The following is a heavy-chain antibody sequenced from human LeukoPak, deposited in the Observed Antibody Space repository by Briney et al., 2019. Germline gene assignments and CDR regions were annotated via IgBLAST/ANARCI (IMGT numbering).Heavy chain of an antibody. Sequence: SGTLSLTCAVSGGSISSSNWWSWVRQPPGKGLEWIGEIYHSGSTNYNPSLKSRVTISVDTSKNQFSLKLSSVTAADTAVYYCARHRDIVVVPAAAQDEDAFDIWGQGTMVTVSS. CDR2: IYHSGST. D-gene: IGHD2-2*01. CDR1: GGSISSSNW. CDR3: ARHRDIVVVPAAAQDEDAFDI. J-gene: IGHJ3*02. V-gene: IGHV4-4*02.